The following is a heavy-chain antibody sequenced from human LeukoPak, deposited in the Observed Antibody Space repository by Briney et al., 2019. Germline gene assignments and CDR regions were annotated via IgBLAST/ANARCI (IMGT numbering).Heavy chain of an antibody. CDR3: AIVSFWSGYSNLFDY. Sequence: ASVKVSCKASGYTFTGYYMHWVRQAPGQGLEWMGWINPNSGGTNYAQKFQGRVTMTRDTSISTAYMELSRLRSDDTAVYYCAIVSFWSGYSNLFDYWGQGTLVTVSS. CDR1: GYTFTGYY. V-gene: IGHV1-2*02. J-gene: IGHJ4*02. CDR2: INPNSGGT. D-gene: IGHD3-3*01.